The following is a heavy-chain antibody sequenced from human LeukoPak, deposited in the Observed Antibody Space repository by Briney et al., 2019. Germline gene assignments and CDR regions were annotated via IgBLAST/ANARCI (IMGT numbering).Heavy chain of an antibody. CDR1: GGSISSSSYY. CDR3: ARNEYYYDSSGYRNDAFDI. D-gene: IGHD3-22*01. V-gene: IGHV4-39*07. Sequence: SETLSLTCTVSGGSISSSSYYWGWIRQPPGKGLEWIGSIYHSGSTYYNPSLKSRVTMSVDTSKNQFSLKPSSVTAADTAVYFCARNEYYYDSSGYRNDAFDIWGQGTMVTVSS. CDR2: IYHSGST. J-gene: IGHJ3*02.